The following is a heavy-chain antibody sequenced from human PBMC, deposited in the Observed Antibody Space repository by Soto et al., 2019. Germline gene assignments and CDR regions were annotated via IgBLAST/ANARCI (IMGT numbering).Heavy chain of an antibody. CDR2: IYHAGST. CDR1: GGSITNSNL. J-gene: IGHJ4*02. CDR3: ARGPPMVGNTTTLDS. Sequence: QVQLQASGPRLVKPSGTLSLTWTVSGGSITNSNLWSWVRLPPAKGLEWIGDIYHAGSTKYNPSLPRRGTMTLETSNNQSALTLTSVTAADTAAYLCARGPPMVGNTTTLDSWGQGTLVTVS. D-gene: IGHD3-10*01. V-gene: IGHV4-4*02.